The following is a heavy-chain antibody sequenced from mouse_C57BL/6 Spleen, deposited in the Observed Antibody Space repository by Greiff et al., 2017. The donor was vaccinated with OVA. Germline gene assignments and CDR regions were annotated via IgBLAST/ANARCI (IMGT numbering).Heavy chain of an antibody. J-gene: IGHJ3*01. CDR3: AREETTWFAY. V-gene: IGHV1-82*01. CDR1: GYAFSSSW. CDR2: IYPGDGDT. Sequence: QVQLQQSGPELVKPGASVKISCKASGYAFSSSWMNWVKQRPGKGLEWMGRIYPGDGDTNYNGKFKGKATLTADKSSSTAYMQISDQTSVDSAVCFCAREETTWFAYWGQGTLVTVCA.